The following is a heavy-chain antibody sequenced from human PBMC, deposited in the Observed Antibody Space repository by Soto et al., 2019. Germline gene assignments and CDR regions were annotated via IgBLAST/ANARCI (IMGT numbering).Heavy chain of an antibody. CDR2: VYYSGGA. Sequence: PSETLSLTCTVSGGSISSGGYYWSWIRQHPGKGLEWIGNVYYSGGAKYNPSVKRRVSISVDTSKNQFSLNLSSVTAADTAVYYCTRDGDGRMTTNPYYYYGMDVWGPGITVTVSS. V-gene: IGHV4-61*08. CDR3: TRDGDGRMTTNPYYYYGMDV. J-gene: IGHJ6*02. D-gene: IGHD2-21*02. CDR1: GGSISSGGYY.